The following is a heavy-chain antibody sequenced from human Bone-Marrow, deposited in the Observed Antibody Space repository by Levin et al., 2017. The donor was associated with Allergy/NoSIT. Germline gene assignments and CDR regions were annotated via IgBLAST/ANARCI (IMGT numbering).Heavy chain of an antibody. J-gene: IGHJ4*02. CDR1: GFTVSFNY. CDR3: AGDRYGTATV. D-gene: IGHD2-15*01. Sequence: ETLSLTCAISGFTVSFNYMSWVRQAPGKGLEWVSVIYSGGGNSYYTDSVKGRFTISRDTSRNTLYLQMNILRPDDTAMYFCAGDRYGTATVWGQGTLVTVSS. CDR2: IYSGGGNS. V-gene: IGHV3-53*01.